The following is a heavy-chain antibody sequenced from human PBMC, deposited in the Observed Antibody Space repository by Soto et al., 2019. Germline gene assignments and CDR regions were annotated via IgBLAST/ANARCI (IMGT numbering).Heavy chain of an antibody. CDR3: ARHSAMIVVTDY. J-gene: IGHJ4*02. D-gene: IGHD3-22*01. V-gene: IGHV4-39*01. CDR1: GGSISSGGYY. CDR2: IYYSGST. Sequence: SENLSLACTVSGGSISSGGYYCGGFRQPPGKGLEWIGSIYYSGSTYYNPSLKSRVTISVDTSKNQFSLKLSSVTAADTAVYYCARHSAMIVVTDYWGQGTLVTVS.